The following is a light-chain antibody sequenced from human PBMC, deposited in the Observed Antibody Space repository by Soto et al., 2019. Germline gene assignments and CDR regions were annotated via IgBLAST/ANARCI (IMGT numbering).Light chain of an antibody. Sequence: EVVLTQSPGTLSLSPGERATLSFRASQRISTNYLAWYQQKPGQAPKLLIYAAYSRLTGIPDRFSGSGSGTDFTLTISRLAPEDFALYYCPQYGRTFGQGKRLDIK. V-gene: IGKV3-20*01. CDR1: QRISTNY. CDR3: PQYGRT. CDR2: AAY. J-gene: IGKJ5*01.